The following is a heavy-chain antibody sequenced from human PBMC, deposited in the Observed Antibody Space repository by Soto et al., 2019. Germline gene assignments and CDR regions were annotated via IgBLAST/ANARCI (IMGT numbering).Heavy chain of an antibody. CDR3: ARSQGSSTSLEIYYYYYYGMDV. Sequence: QVQLVQSGAEVKKPGSSVKVSCKASGGTFSSYAISWVRQAPGQGLEWMGGIIPISETTNHAQKYQGRVTITAEESKSTAYMELSSLRSEDTAVYYCARSQGSSTSLEIYYYYYYGMDVWGQGTTVTVSS. J-gene: IGHJ6*02. CDR1: GGTFSSYA. CDR2: IIPISETT. V-gene: IGHV1-69*01. D-gene: IGHD2-2*01.